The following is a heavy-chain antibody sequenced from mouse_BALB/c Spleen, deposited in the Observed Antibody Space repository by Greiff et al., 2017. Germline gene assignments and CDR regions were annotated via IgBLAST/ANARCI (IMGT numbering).Heavy chain of an antibody. J-gene: IGHJ2*01. CDR1: GFTFSSFG. Sequence: EVHLVESGGGLVQPGGSRKLSCAASGFTFSSFGMHWVRQAPEKGLEWVAYISSGSSTIYYADTVKGRFTISRDNAKNTLYLQMSSLKSEDTAMYYCTRDRAGRYFDYWGQGTTLTVSS. CDR2: ISSGSSTI. CDR3: TRDRAGRYFDY. V-gene: IGHV5-17*02.